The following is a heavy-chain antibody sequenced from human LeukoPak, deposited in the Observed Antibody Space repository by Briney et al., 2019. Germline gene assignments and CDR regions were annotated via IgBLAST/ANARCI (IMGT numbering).Heavy chain of an antibody. Sequence: SETLSLTCTVSGGSISSGGYSWSWIRQHPGKGLEWIGYIYYSGSTYYNPSLKSRVTISVDTSKNQFSLKLSSVTAADTAVYYCARLSDFWSGYPSSYGMDVWGQGTTVTVSS. CDR3: ARLSDFWSGYPSSYGMDV. D-gene: IGHD3-3*01. CDR2: IYYSGST. CDR1: GGSISSGGYS. J-gene: IGHJ6*02. V-gene: IGHV4-31*03.